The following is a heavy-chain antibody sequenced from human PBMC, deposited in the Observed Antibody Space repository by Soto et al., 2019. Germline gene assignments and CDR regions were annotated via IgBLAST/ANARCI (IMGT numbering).Heavy chain of an antibody. J-gene: IGHJ4*02. CDR1: GFTFTGYW. V-gene: IGHV3-7*03. D-gene: IGHD3-9*01. Sequence: HPGGSLRLSCAASGFTFTGYWMSWVRQAPGKGLEWVANIKQDGSEKYYVDSVKGRFTISRDNTKNSLYLQMNSLRAEDTAVYFCARETTGTGDYWGRGTLVTVSS. CDR3: ARETTGTGDY. CDR2: IKQDGSEK.